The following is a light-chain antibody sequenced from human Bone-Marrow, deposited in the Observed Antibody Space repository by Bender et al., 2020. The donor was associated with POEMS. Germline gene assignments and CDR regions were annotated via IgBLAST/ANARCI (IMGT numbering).Light chain of an antibody. CDR1: KLGGRY. V-gene: IGLV3-1*01. CDR2: QDR. CDR3: QAWDSNTAV. J-gene: IGLJ2*01. Sequence: SYDVTQPPSMSVSPGQTATITCSGDKLGGRYVSWYQQKAGQSPVLVIYQDRKRPSGIPERFSGSNSGDTATLTITATQAMDEADYSCQAWDSNTAVFGGGTKLTVL.